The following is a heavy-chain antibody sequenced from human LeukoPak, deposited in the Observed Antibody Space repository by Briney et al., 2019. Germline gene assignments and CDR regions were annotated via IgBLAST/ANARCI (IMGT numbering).Heavy chain of an antibody. CDR2: INHSGST. CDR1: GGSFSGYY. V-gene: IGHV4-34*01. CDR3: ARHPLMVRGTRRHYFDY. J-gene: IGHJ4*02. D-gene: IGHD3-10*01. Sequence: PSETLSLTCAVYGGSFSGYYWSWIRQPPGKGLEWIGEINHSGSTNYNPSLKSRVTISVDTSKNQFSLKLSSVTAADTAVYYCARHPLMVRGTRRHYFDYWGQGTLVTVSS.